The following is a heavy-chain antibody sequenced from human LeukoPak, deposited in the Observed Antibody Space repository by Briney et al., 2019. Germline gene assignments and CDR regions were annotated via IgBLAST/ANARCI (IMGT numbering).Heavy chain of an antibody. CDR3: ARGGATYAFDM. D-gene: IGHD5-12*01. Sequence: GASVKVSCKASGYTFTSYGMNWVRQAPGQGLEWMGWINTNTGNPAYAQGFTGRFVFSLDTSVSTSYLQITSLKAEDTAVYYCARGGATYAFDMWGQGTMVTVSS. CDR1: GYTFTSYG. CDR2: INTNTGNP. V-gene: IGHV7-4-1*02. J-gene: IGHJ3*02.